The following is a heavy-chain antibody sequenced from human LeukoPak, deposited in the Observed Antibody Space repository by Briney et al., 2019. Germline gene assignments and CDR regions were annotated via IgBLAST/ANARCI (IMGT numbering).Heavy chain of an antibody. Sequence: SETLSLTCTVSGGSISSYYWSWIRQPAGKGLDWIGRIYTSGSTNYNPSLKSRVTMSVDTSKNQFSLKLSSVTAADTAVYYCARVRRGDIVVVPAAIRGDAFDIWGQGTMVTVSS. D-gene: IGHD2-2*01. CDR1: GGSISSYY. J-gene: IGHJ3*02. CDR2: IYTSGST. CDR3: ARVRRGDIVVVPAAIRGDAFDI. V-gene: IGHV4-4*07.